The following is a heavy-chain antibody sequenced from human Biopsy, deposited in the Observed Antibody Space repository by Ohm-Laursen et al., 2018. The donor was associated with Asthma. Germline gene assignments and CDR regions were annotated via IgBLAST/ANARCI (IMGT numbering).Heavy chain of an antibody. D-gene: IGHD1-1*01. Sequence: SLRLSCAAPGFSFSNFAIHWVRQAPGKGLEWVGVISKDASTQDYADSVKGRFTMARDNSKDTLDLQMNSLREEDTAVYYCVRDGTDDAFDIWGQGTVVSVSS. V-gene: IGHV3-30*01. CDR2: ISKDASTQ. CDR1: GFSFSNFA. CDR3: VRDGTDDAFDI. J-gene: IGHJ3*02.